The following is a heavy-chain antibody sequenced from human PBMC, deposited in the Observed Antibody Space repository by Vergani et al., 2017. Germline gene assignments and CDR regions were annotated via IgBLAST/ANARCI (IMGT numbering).Heavy chain of an antibody. J-gene: IGHJ6*02. Sequence: QVQLQQWGAGLLKPSETLSLTCAVYGGSFSGYYWSWIRQPPGKGLEWIGEINHSGSTNYNPSLKSRVTISVDTSKNPFSLKLSSVTAADTAVYYCARAPPFSGDSSSWNPNYYYGMDVWGQGTTVTVSS. D-gene: IGHD6-13*01. CDR3: ARAPPFSGDSSSWNPNYYYGMDV. V-gene: IGHV4-34*01. CDR1: GGSFSGYY. CDR2: INHSGST.